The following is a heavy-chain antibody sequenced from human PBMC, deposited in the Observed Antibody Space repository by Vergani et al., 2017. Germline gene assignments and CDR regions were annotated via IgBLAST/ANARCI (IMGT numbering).Heavy chain of an antibody. Sequence: QVQLVQSGAEVKKPGASVKVSCKASGYTFTGYYMHWVRQAPGQGLEWMGWINPNSGGTNYAQKFQGRVTMTRDPSISTAYMELSRIRSDETAVNYCARKNCISTSCYFDYWGQGTLVTVSS. CDR2: INPNSGGT. CDR1: GYTFTGYY. V-gene: IGHV1-2*02. D-gene: IGHD2-2*01. J-gene: IGHJ4*02. CDR3: ARKNCISTSCYFDY.